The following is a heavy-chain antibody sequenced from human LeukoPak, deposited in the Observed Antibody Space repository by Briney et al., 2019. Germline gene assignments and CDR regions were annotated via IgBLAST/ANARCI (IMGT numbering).Heavy chain of an antibody. CDR1: GGSISSYY. CDR2: IYYSGST. CDR3: AREGGGRDGYNLSY. Sequence: SETLSLTCTVSGGSISSYYWSWIRQPPGKGLEWIGYIYYSGSTNYNPSLKSRVTISVDTSKNQFSLKLSSVTAADTAVYYCAREGGGRDGYNLSYWGQGTLVTVSS. J-gene: IGHJ4*02. V-gene: IGHV4-59*01. D-gene: IGHD5-24*01.